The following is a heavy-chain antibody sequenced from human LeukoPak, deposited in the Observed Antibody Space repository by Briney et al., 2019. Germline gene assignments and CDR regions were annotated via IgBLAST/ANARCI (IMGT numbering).Heavy chain of an antibody. V-gene: IGHV3-23*01. D-gene: IGHD6-19*01. J-gene: IGHJ4*02. CDR1: GFPFSTYA. CDR2: ISGSGGGGST. Sequence: GSLRLSCAASGFPFSTYAMSWVRQAPGKGREWVSNISGSGGGGSTYYADSVKGRFTISRDTSKNTLYLQMNSLRAEDTAVYYCAKEEWLGKMNYFDYWGQGTLVTVSS. CDR3: AKEEWLGKMNYFDY.